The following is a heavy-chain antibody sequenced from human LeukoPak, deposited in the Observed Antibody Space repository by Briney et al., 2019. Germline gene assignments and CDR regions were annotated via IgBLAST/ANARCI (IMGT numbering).Heavy chain of an antibody. CDR2: TRYDGSDQ. Sequence: GGSLRVSCAASGFSISRYGMHWVRQAPGKGLEWVAFTRYDGSDQYFVDSVKGRFTVSRDNSKNTLYMEMMSLRPEDTATYYCAKDLFGDYLWGTWRAIGTWGQGTLVTVSS. CDR1: GFSISRYG. V-gene: IGHV3-30*02. D-gene: IGHD3-16*01. J-gene: IGHJ4*02. CDR3: AKDLFGDYLWGTWRAIGT.